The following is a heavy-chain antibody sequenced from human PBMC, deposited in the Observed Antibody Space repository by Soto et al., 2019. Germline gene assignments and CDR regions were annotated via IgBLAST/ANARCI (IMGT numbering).Heavy chain of an antibody. D-gene: IGHD1-26*01. Sequence: QVQLVQSGAEVKKPGASVKVSCKASGYTFTSYYMNWVRQAPGQGLEWMGIINPSSGDTTYAQKFQGRVTMTRDTSTSTIYMQLSSLRSEDTAVYYCTREGGSYDYWGQGTLVPVSS. CDR2: INPSSGDT. CDR3: TREGGSYDY. V-gene: IGHV1-46*01. CDR1: GYTFTSYY. J-gene: IGHJ4*02.